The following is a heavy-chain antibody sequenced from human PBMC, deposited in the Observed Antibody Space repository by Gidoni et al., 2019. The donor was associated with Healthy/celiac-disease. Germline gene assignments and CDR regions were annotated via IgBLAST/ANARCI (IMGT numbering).Heavy chain of an antibody. CDR2: ISGSGGST. CDR3: AKGPDHGSSSYDFDY. J-gene: IGHJ4*02. CDR1: GFTFRSYA. D-gene: IGHD6-6*01. V-gene: IGHV3-23*01. Sequence: EVQLLESGGGLVQPGGSLRLSCAASGFTFRSYAMSWVRQDPGKGLEWVAAISGSGGSTYYADSVKGRFTISRDNSKNTLYLQMNSLRAEDTAVYYCAKGPDHGSSSYDFDYWGQGTLVTVSS.